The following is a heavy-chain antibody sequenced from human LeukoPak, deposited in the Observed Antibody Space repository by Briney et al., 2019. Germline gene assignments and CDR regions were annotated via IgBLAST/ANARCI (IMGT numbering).Heavy chain of an antibody. CDR2: INSDGSWT. V-gene: IGHV3-74*01. J-gene: IGHJ4*02. CDR1: GNYW. Sequence: GGSLRLSCAASGNYWMHWVRQVPGKGLVWVSHINSDGSWTSYADSVKGRFTISKDNTKNTVYLQMNSLRAEDTAVYYCVSFYETYWGRGTLVTVSS. D-gene: IGHD2/OR15-2a*01. CDR3: VSFYETY.